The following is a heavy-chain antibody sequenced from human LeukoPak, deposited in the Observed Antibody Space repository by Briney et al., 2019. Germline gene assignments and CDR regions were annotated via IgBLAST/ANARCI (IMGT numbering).Heavy chain of an antibody. J-gene: IGHJ4*02. D-gene: IGHD3-3*01. CDR1: GFTFGDYA. Sequence: GGSLRLSCTASGFTFGDYAMRWFRQAPGKGLEWVGFIRSKAYGGTTEYAASVKGRFAISRDDSKSIAYLQMNSLKTEDTAVYYCTRERGPYYDFWSGQTPPDYWGQGTLVTVSS. CDR2: IRSKAYGGTT. V-gene: IGHV3-49*03. CDR3: TRERGPYYDFWSGQTPPDY.